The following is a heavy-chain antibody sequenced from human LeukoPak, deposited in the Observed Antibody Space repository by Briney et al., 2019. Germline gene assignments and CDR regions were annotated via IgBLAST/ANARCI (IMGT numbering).Heavy chain of an antibody. J-gene: IGHJ4*02. CDR3: AAPAQLRSNESGVAVLFDY. CDR2: IYPGDSDT. D-gene: IGHD3-3*01. V-gene: IGHV5-51*01. Sequence: RGESLKISCKGSGYSFTSYWIGWVRQMPGKGLEWMGIIYPGDSDTRYSPSFQGQVTISADKSISTAYLQWSSLKASDTAMYYCAAPAQLRSNESGVAVLFDYWGQGTLVTVSS. CDR1: GYSFTSYW.